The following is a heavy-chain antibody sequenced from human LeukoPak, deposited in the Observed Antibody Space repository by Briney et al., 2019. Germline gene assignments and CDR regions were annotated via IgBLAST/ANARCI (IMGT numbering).Heavy chain of an antibody. V-gene: IGHV3-74*01. D-gene: IGHD3-3*01. CDR2: VSSDGSIT. J-gene: IGHJ4*02. Sequence: GGSLRLSCATSGFTFSSYWMHWVRQAPGKGLVWVSRVSSDGSITDYTDSVKGRFTISRDNAKNTLYLQMNSLRAEDTAMYYCVRAVGGNDGRTFGYWAQGTLVTVSS. CDR3: VRAVGGNDGRTFGY. CDR1: GFTFSSYW.